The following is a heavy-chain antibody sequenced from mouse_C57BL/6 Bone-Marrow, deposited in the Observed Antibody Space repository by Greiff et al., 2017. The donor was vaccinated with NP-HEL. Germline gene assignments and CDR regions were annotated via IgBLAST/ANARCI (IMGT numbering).Heavy chain of an antibody. CDR2: INPSNGGT. Sequence: QVQLQQPGTELVKPGTSVKLSCKSSGYTFTSYWMHWVKQRPGQGLEWIGNINPSNGGTNYNEKFKSKATLTVDKSSSTAYMQLSSLTSDDSAVYYCEREGRWLRRGYGYFDVWDTGTPVTVSS. J-gene: IGHJ1*03. D-gene: IGHD2-2*01. CDR1: GYTFTSYW. V-gene: IGHV1-53*01. CDR3: EREGRWLRRGYGYFDV.